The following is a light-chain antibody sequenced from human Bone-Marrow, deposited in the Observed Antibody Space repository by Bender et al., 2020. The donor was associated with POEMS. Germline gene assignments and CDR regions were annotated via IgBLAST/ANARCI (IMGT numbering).Light chain of an antibody. J-gene: IGLJ3*02. V-gene: IGLV2-14*02. CDR1: SSDVGNYNL. CDR2: GYN. Sequence: QSALTQVASVSGSPGQSITISCTGSSSDVGNYNLVSWYRQHPGKAPKLLIYGYNNRPSGVPDRFSGSKSGTSASLAITGLQAEDEGDYYCQSYDNSLGGWVFGGGTKLTVL. CDR3: QSYDNSLGGWV.